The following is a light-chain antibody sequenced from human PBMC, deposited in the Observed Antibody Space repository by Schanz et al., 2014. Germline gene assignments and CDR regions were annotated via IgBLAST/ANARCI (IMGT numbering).Light chain of an antibody. CDR3: TSYTSSSVV. J-gene: IGLJ2*01. V-gene: IGLV2-14*03. CDR2: DVS. Sequence: QSALTQPASVSGSPGQSITISCTGTSSDVGTYNYVSWYQHHPGKAPKLMIYDVSDRPSGVSNRFSGSKSGNTASLTISGLQAEDEADYYCTSYTSSSVVFGGGTKLTVL. CDR1: SSDVGTYNY.